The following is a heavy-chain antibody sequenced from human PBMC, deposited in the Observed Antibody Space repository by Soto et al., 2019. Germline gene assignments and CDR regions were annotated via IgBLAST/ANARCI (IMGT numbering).Heavy chain of an antibody. D-gene: IGHD3-10*01. Sequence: EVQLLESGGGLVQPGGSLRLSCAASGFTFSTYAMIWVRQAPGKGLEWVSGISGSGGDTYYADSVMGRFTVSRDNSKNTLYLQMNSLRVDDTAVYYCAKDWVIGTIIYDFHHWGQGALVTVSS. J-gene: IGHJ4*02. CDR3: AKDWVIGTIIYDFHH. CDR2: ISGSGGDT. CDR1: GFTFSTYA. V-gene: IGHV3-23*01.